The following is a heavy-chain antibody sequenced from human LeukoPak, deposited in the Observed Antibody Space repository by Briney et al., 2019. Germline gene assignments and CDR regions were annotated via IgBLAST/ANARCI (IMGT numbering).Heavy chain of an antibody. D-gene: IGHD1-26*01. V-gene: IGHV3-73*01. Sequence: GGSLRLSCAASGFTISGSAIHWVRQSSGKGLEWVGQIDKKDKGYATATAYAASVKGRFTISRDDSINTAYLQMKSLKTEDTALYYCTRDSGTYNWFDPWGQGTLVTVSS. CDR1: GFTISGSA. CDR2: IDKKDKGYATAT. J-gene: IGHJ5*02. CDR3: TRDSGTYNWFDP.